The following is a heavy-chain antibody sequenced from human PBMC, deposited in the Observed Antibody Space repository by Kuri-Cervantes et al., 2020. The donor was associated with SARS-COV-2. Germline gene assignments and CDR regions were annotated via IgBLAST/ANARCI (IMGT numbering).Heavy chain of an antibody. J-gene: IGHJ3*02. D-gene: IGHD1-26*01. CDR1: GFTFSTYG. Sequence: GESLKISCAASGFTFSTYGMHWVRQAPGKGLEWVALISYDGNEYYAHSVRGRFTISRDNSKNTLYLQLNNLRTEERAVYYCAGFPEWELLPFDIWGQGTMVTVSS. CDR2: ISYDGNE. CDR3: AGFPEWELLPFDI. V-gene: IGHV3-30*03.